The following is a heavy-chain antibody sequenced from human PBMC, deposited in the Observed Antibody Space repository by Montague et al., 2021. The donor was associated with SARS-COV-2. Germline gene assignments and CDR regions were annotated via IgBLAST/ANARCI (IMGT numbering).Heavy chain of an antibody. CDR3: ARDPNSSGGNMGSF. CDR1: GFAFSSSW. CDR2: MKYDGSEK. D-gene: IGHD6-19*01. J-gene: IGHJ4*01. Sequence: SLSRSFAASGFAFSSSWMSWVRQSPGKGLEWVAIMKYDGSEKYYVDSVKGRFTISRDNARRSVFLQMNSLRAEDTAVYFCARDPNSSGGNMGSFWGRGTLVSVSS. V-gene: IGHV3-7*01.